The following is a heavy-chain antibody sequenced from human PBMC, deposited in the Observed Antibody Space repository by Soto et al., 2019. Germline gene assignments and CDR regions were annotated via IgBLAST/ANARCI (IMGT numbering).Heavy chain of an antibody. Sequence: PGGSLRLSCAASGFTFSTYAMAWVRQAPGKGLVWVSRVHSDGTTTTYADSVKGRFTISRDNARNTVSLQMSSLRAEDTAIYYSARGDRGVFDLWGHGTVVTVSS. D-gene: IGHD3-10*01. V-gene: IGHV3-74*01. J-gene: IGHJ3*01. CDR1: GFTFSTYA. CDR2: VHSDGTTT. CDR3: ARGDRGVFDL.